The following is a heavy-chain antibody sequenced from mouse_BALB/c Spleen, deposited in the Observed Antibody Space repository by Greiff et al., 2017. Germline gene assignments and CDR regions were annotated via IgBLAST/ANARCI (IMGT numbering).Heavy chain of an antibody. J-gene: IGHJ4*01. Sequence: QVQLQQSGPELVQPGASVKISCKASGYAFSSSWMNWVKQRPGQGLEWIRRIYPGDGDTNYNGKFKGKATLTAYKSSSTAYMQLSSLTSVDSAVYFCARRYGNYSYAMDYWGQGTSVTVSS. V-gene: IGHV1-82*01. CDR1: GYAFSSSW. D-gene: IGHD2-10*02. CDR2: IYPGDGDT. CDR3: ARRYGNYSYAMDY.